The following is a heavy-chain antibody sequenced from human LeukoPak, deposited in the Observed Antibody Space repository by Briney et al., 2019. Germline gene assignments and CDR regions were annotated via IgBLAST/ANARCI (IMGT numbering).Heavy chain of an antibody. V-gene: IGHV4-59*12. CDR1: GGSISSYY. CDR2: IYYSGST. CDR3: ASLPIGGDLDY. D-gene: IGHD3-10*01. J-gene: IGHJ4*02. Sequence: PSETLSLTCTVSGGSISSYYWSWIRQPPGKGLEWIGYIYYSGSTNYNPSLKSRVTISVDTSKNQFSLKLSSVTAADTAVYYCASLPIGGDLDYWGQGTLVTVSS.